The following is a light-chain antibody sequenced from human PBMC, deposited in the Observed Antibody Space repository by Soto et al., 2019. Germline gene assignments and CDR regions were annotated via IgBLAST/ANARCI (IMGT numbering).Light chain of an antibody. Sequence: ETVLTPSPGTLSLSPGERATLSCRASQSVTSRYLAWYQQKAGQDPRLLIYGASNRATGIPERFSGSGSGTDFNLTISSLETEELAVYYCQQYGTSTITFGQGTRLEIK. V-gene: IGKV3-20*01. CDR1: QSVTSRY. CDR3: QQYGTSTIT. CDR2: GAS. J-gene: IGKJ5*01.